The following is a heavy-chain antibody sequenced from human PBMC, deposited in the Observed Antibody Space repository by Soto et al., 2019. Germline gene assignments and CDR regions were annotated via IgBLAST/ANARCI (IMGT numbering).Heavy chain of an antibody. D-gene: IGHD6-13*01. J-gene: IGHJ6*02. Sequence: ASVKVSCKAYVCTFIGYYMLWVGQAPGQGRAWEGWINLNSGGTNYSQTFQGRGTMTRDTTISTAYMELSRLRSDDTAVYYCSRSFPLAAARYWCHYGMDVWGQGTTVTVSS. CDR2: INLNSGGT. CDR3: SRSFPLAAARYWCHYGMDV. V-gene: IGHV1-2*02. CDR1: VCTFIGYY.